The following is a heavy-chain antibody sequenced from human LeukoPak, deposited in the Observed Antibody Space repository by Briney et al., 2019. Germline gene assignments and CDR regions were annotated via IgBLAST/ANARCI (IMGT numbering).Heavy chain of an antibody. CDR3: ARHRDYDYVWGSSGADYYYYMDV. Sequence: GESLKISCKGSGYSFTSYWIGWVRQMPGKGLEWMGIIYPGDSDTRYSPSFQGQVTISADKSISNAYLQWSSLKASDTAMYYCARHRDYDYVWGSSGADYYYYMDVWGKGTTVTVSS. V-gene: IGHV5-51*01. CDR1: GYSFTSYW. D-gene: IGHD3-16*01. J-gene: IGHJ6*03. CDR2: IYPGDSDT.